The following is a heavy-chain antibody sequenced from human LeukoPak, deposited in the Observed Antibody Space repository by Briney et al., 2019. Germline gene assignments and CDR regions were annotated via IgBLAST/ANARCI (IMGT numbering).Heavy chain of an antibody. V-gene: IGHV3-66*01. J-gene: IGHJ6*02. Sequence: GGSLRLSCAASGFTASYNNISWVRQAPGKGLEWISVIYSDGTTEDADSVKGRFIISRDNSQNTVYLQMNSLRAEDTAFYYCARDLRSSGYLTHFYGMDVWGQGATVAVSS. CDR3: ARDLRSSGYLTHFYGMDV. CDR1: GFTASYNN. D-gene: IGHD3-22*01. CDR2: IYSDGTT.